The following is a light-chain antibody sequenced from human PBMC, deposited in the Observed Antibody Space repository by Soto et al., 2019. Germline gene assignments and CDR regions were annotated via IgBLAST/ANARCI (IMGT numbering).Light chain of an antibody. CDR1: QSIGLA. CDR2: DAS. V-gene: IGKV3-11*01. CDR3: HQRTDRPPWT. J-gene: IGKJ1*01. Sequence: DIVLTQSLSTLSLSPGERATLSCRASQSIGLAIAWYQHKPGQAPKLLIFDASQRATGIPARFRGSGSGTDFTLSISILEPEDFASYYCHQRTDRPPWTFGQGTKVDIK.